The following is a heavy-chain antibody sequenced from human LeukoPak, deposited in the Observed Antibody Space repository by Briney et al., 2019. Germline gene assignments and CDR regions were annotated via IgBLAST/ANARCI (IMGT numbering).Heavy chain of an antibody. CDR1: GFTFSSYA. V-gene: IGHV3-23*01. D-gene: IGHD3-10*02. J-gene: IGHJ4*02. CDR2: VSGGGGST. CDR3: ATYVRGDFDY. Sequence: GGSLRLSCATSGFTFSSYAMSWVRQAPGKGLEWVSTVSGGGGSTWYADSVKGRFTISRDNSKNTLYLQMNSLRAEDTAVYYCATYVRGDFDYWGQGTLVTVSS.